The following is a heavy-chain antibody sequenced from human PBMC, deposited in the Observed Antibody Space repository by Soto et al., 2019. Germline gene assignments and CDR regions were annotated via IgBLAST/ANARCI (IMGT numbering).Heavy chain of an antibody. D-gene: IGHD5-18*01. CDR2: IYWDDDK. Sequence: QITLKESGPTLVKPTQTLTLTCTFSGFSLSTSGVGVGWIRQPPGKALEWLALIYWDDDKRYSPSLKSRLTITKDISKNQVVPTMTNMDPVDTATYYCAHRVGRYGYVGFDYWGQGTLVTVSS. CDR1: GFSLSTSGVG. V-gene: IGHV2-5*02. CDR3: AHRVGRYGYVGFDY. J-gene: IGHJ4*02.